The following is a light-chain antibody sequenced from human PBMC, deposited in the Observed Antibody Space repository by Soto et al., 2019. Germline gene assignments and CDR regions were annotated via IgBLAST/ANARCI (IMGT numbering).Light chain of an antibody. CDR1: QSVDSSF. V-gene: IGKV3-20*01. CDR3: QQYGTSLIT. CDR2: AAS. Sequence: EIVLTQSPGTLSLSPGERATLSCRASQSVDSSFLAWYQQRPGQAPRLLIYAASSRAAGIPDRFSGSGSGTDFTLTISRLEPEDFAVYYCQQYGTSLITFGQGTRLEIK. J-gene: IGKJ5*01.